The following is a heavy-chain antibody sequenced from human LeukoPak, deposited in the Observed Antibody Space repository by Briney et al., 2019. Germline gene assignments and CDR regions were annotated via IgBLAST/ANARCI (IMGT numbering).Heavy chain of an antibody. Sequence: PGGSLRLSCAASGFIFSNHWMIWVRQAPGKGLEWVANINPDESKKYYVASVEGRFTISRYNAKNSLYLQMDSLRAEDTALYYCALSTYSSSPSWGQRTVVTVSS. D-gene: IGHD6-6*01. CDR1: GFIFSNHW. CDR2: INPDESKK. V-gene: IGHV3-7*01. CDR3: ALSTYSSSPS. J-gene: IGHJ5*02.